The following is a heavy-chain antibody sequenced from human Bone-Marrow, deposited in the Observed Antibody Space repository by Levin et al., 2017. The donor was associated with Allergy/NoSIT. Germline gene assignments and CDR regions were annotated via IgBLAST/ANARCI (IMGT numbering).Heavy chain of an antibody. D-gene: IGHD6-13*01. CDR1: GYTLTGYY. CDR2: INPKTGAT. Sequence: ASVKVSCKASGYTLTGYYLQWVRQAPGQGLEWMGWINPKTGATEYSQRFQGRVTVTTDTSISTAYMELNRLRPDDTAVYYCVRFPAHPSSPIAYWGQGTLVTVSS. J-gene: IGHJ4*02. CDR3: VRFPAHPSSPIAY. V-gene: IGHV1-2*02.